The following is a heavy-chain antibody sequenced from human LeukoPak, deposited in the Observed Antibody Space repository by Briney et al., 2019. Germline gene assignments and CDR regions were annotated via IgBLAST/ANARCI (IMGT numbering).Heavy chain of an antibody. CDR1: GGSISSGGYS. Sequence: SETLSLTCAVSGGSISSGGYSWSWIRQPPGKGLEWIGYIYHSGSTYYNPSLKSRVTISVDRSKNQFSLKLSSVTAADTAVYYCAREGTTMGQPYFDYWGQGTLVTVSS. J-gene: IGHJ4*02. CDR2: IYHSGST. V-gene: IGHV4-30-2*01. D-gene: IGHD1-1*01. CDR3: AREGTTMGQPYFDY.